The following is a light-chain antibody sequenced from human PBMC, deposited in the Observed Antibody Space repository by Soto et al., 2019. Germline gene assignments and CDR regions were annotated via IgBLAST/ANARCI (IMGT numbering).Light chain of an antibody. Sequence: PGDRATLSCRTSQSVSTHLAWYQQRPGQPPRLLIYDASTRATGIPARFSGSGSGTDFTLAISSLDPEDFAVYYCQQRIDWPPTFGQGTRLEIK. CDR3: QQRIDWPPT. CDR2: DAS. J-gene: IGKJ5*01. CDR1: QSVSTH. V-gene: IGKV3-11*01.